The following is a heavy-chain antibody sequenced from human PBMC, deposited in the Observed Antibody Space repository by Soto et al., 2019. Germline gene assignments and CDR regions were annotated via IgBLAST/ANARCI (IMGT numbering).Heavy chain of an antibody. V-gene: IGHV4-30-4*01. CDR2: IHSSGSI. Sequence: PSETLSLTCTVSGGSISSGDYYWSWIRRAPGRGLEWIGYIHSSGSIYYNPSLKSRATMSIDTAGNQFSLKVSSVTVADTAVYYCARDLDGLHDDTSGPFPRPGWGQGTLVTVSS. J-gene: IGHJ1*01. CDR3: ARDLDGLHDDTSGPFPRPG. CDR1: GGSISSGDYY. D-gene: IGHD3-22*01.